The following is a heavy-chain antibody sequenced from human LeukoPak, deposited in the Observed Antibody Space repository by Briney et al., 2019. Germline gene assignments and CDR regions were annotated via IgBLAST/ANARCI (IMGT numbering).Heavy chain of an antibody. CDR3: ARDGYDSSGYLFDY. J-gene: IGHJ4*02. CDR1: GFTFSSYW. Sequence: PGGSLRLSCAASGFTFSSYWMHWVRQAPGKGLVWVSRINSDGSSTSYADSVKGRFTLSRDNAKNTLYLQMNSLRAEDTAVYYCARDGYDSSGYLFDYWGQGTLVTVSS. CDR2: INSDGSST. D-gene: IGHD3-22*01. V-gene: IGHV3-74*01.